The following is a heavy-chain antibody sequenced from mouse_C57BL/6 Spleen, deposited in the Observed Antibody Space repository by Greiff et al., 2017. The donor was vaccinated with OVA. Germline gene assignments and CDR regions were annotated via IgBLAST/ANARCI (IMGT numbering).Heavy chain of an antibody. D-gene: IGHD1-1*01. Sequence: EVQRVESEGGLVQPGSSMKLSCTASGFTFSDYYMAWVRQVPEKGLEWVANINYDGSSTYYLDSLKSRFIISRDNAKNILYLQMSSLKSEDTATYYCARGITTAYWYCDVWGTGTTVTVSS. V-gene: IGHV5-16*01. J-gene: IGHJ1*03. CDR2: INYDGSST. CDR1: GFTFSDYY. CDR3: ARGITTAYWYCDV.